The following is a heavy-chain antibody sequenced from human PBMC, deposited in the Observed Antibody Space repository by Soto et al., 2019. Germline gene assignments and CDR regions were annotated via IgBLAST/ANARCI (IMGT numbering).Heavy chain of an antibody. J-gene: IGHJ3*02. CDR3: ARDRAFGDVGAACYI. D-gene: IGHD4-17*01. CDR1: GYTFTSYG. CDR2: ISAYYDHP. V-gene: IGHV1-18*01. Sequence: QVQLVQSGGEVKKSGASVKVSCKASGYTFTSYGLSWVRQAPGQGLEWMGWISAYYDHPNYAQNLQDRVSMTTDTSXYTAYLELRSLRSADTAVYYFARDRAFGDVGAACYIWCQGTMVTVSS.